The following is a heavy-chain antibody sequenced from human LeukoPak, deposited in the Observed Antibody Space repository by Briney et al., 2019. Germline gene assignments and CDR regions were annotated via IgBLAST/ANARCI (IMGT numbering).Heavy chain of an antibody. D-gene: IGHD3-9*01. V-gene: IGHV3-53*01. CDR3: AKDLLITIFWTDAFDI. Sequence: GGSLRLSCAASGFTVSANHMSWVRQAPGRGLDWVSTIYSGGIIYYADSVKGRFTISRDNSKNTLYLQMNSLRAEDTAVYYCAKDLLITIFWTDAFDIWGQGTMVTVSS. CDR2: IYSGGII. J-gene: IGHJ3*02. CDR1: GFTVSANH.